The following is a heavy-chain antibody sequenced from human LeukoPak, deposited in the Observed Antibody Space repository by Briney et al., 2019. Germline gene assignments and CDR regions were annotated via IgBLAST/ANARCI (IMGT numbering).Heavy chain of an antibody. J-gene: IGHJ4*02. CDR3: ARDKVEMATIYYFDY. D-gene: IGHD5-24*01. CDR2: ISSSSSYI. Sequence: GGSLRLSCAASGFTFSSYSMNWVRQAPGKGLEWVSSISSSSSYIYYADSVKGRFTISRDNAKNSLYLQMNSLRAEDTAVYYCARDKVEMATIYYFDYWGQGTLVTVSS. CDR1: GFTFSSYS. V-gene: IGHV3-21*01.